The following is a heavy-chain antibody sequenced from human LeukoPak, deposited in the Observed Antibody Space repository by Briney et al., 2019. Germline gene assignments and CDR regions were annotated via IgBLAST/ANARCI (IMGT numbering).Heavy chain of an antibody. CDR2: ISSSSSYI. V-gene: IGHV3-21*01. CDR1: GFTFSTYS. Sequence: GGSLRLSCAASGFTFSTYSMNWVRQAPGKGLEWVSSISSSSSYIYYADSVKGRFTISRDNAKNSLSLQMNSLRAEDTAVYYCARGGWGDILTGDYYFDYWGQGTLVTVSS. J-gene: IGHJ4*02. D-gene: IGHD3-9*01. CDR3: ARGGWGDILTGDYYFDY.